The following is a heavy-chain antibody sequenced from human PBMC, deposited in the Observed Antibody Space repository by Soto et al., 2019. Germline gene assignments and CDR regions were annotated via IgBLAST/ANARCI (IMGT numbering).Heavy chain of an antibody. CDR2: ISNDALNK. J-gene: IGHJ6*02. V-gene: IGHV3-30*03. CDR3: ARPRRDYYYSSGMDV. CDR1: GFTFSGYG. Sequence: QVQLVESGGGVVQPGRSLRLSCAASGFTFSGYGMHWVRQAPGKGMEWVAVISNDALNKYYADSVKGRFAISRDDSRNTLYLQMNSLRAEDTAVYYCARPRRDYYYSSGMDVWGQGTTVTVSS.